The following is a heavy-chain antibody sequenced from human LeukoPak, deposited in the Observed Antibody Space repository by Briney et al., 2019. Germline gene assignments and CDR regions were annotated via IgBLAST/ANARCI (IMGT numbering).Heavy chain of an antibody. V-gene: IGHV3-23*01. CDR1: GFPFSSHG. D-gene: IGHD1-26*01. CDR3: ARGVSGSYFFDY. CDR2: IIGGGGST. J-gene: IGHJ4*02. Sequence: GGSLRLSCAASGFPFSSHGMSWVRQAPGKGLEWVSGIIGGGGSTYYADSVKGRFTISRDNAKNSLYLQMNSLRAEDTAVYYCARGVSGSYFFDYWGQGTLVTVSS.